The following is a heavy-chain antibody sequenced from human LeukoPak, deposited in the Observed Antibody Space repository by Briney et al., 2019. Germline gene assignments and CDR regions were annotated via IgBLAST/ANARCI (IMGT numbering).Heavy chain of an antibody. V-gene: IGHV3-48*03. CDR3: ATDYAGDLSDY. Sequence: GGSLRLSFAASGFTSSNYAMKWVRQAPGKGLELISYISSDGGAIYYTDSVKGRFTISRDNSKNSLYLQMNSLTAEDTAVYYCATDYAGDLSDYWGQGTLVTVSS. J-gene: IGHJ4*02. CDR1: GFTSSNYA. CDR2: ISSDGGAI. D-gene: IGHD4-17*01.